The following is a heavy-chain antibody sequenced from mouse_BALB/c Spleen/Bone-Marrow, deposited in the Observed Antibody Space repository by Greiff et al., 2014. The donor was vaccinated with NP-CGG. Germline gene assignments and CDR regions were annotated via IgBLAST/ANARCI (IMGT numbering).Heavy chain of an antibody. CDR3: ARNHRGYYFDY. J-gene: IGHJ2*01. V-gene: IGHV2-2*02. Sequence: VQLQQSGPGLVQPSQSLSITCTVSGFSLSSYGVHWVRQSPGKGLEWLGVIWSGGSTDYNAAFISRLTISKDNSKSQVFFKMTSLQANDTAIYDCARNHRGYYFDYWGQGTTLTVSS. D-gene: IGHD3-1*01. CDR2: IWSGGST. CDR1: GFSLSSYG.